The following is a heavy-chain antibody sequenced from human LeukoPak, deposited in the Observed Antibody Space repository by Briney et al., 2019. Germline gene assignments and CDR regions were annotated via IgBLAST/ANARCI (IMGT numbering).Heavy chain of an antibody. D-gene: IGHD2-2*01. CDR2: INHSGST. Sequence: SETLSLTCAVYGGSFSGYYWSWIRQPPGKGLEWIGEINHSGSTNYNPSLKSRVTISVGTSKNQFSLKLSSVTAADTAVYYCARGLMSADIVVVPAAISAFDIWGQGTMVTVSS. J-gene: IGHJ3*02. V-gene: IGHV4-34*01. CDR3: ARGLMSADIVVVPAAISAFDI. CDR1: GGSFSGYY.